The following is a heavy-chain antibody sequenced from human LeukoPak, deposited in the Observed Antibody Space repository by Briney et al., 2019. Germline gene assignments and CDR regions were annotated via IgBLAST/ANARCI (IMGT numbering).Heavy chain of an antibody. D-gene: IGHD4-17*01. CDR2: ISSSSSYT. CDR1: GFTFSDYY. CDR3: ARVAYGDYDAEYFQH. J-gene: IGHJ1*01. V-gene: IGHV3-11*05. Sequence: KPGGSLRLSCAASGFTFSDYYMSWIRQAPGKGLEWVSYISSSSSYTNYADSVKGRFTISRDNDKNSLYLQMNSLRAEDTAVYYCARVAYGDYDAEYFQHWGQGTLVTVSS.